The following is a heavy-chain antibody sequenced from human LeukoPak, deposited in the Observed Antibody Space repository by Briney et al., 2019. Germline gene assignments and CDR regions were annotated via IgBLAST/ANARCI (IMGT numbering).Heavy chain of an antibody. CDR3: ARLSYSSGWWDYYYYYMDV. J-gene: IGHJ6*03. CDR2: IIPIYGRA. Sequence: SVKVSCKASGGSFTSYGISWVRQAPGQGLEWMGKIIPIYGRANYGQKFQGRVTITADESTSTAYMELSSLRSEDTAVYYCARLSYSSGWWDYYYYYMDVWGKGTTVTVSS. CDR1: GGSFTSYG. V-gene: IGHV1-69*13. D-gene: IGHD6-19*01.